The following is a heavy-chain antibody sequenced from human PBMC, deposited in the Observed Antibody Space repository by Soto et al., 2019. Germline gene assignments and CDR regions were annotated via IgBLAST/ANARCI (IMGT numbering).Heavy chain of an antibody. Sequence: QVQLVQSGAEVQNPGSSVTVSCKASGGTFSSYTISWVRQAPGQGLEWMGRFIPILGIANYAQKFQGRVTITADKSTSTAYMELSSLISEDTAVYYCAREQYGGDPMIWGQGTLVTVSS. CDR1: GGTFSSYT. CDR2: FIPILGIA. J-gene: IGHJ4*02. V-gene: IGHV1-69*08. D-gene: IGHD2-21*02. CDR3: AREQYGGDPMI.